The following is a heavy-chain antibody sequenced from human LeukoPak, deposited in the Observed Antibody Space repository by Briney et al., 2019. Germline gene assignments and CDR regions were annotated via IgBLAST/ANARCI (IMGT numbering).Heavy chain of an antibody. J-gene: IGHJ5*02. CDR2: ISSSSSYI. V-gene: IGHV3-21*01. Sequence: GSLRLSCAASGFTLSSYSMNWVRQAPGKGLEWVSSISSSSSYIYYADSVKGRFTISRDNAKNSLYLQMNSLRAEDTAVYYCARGDVEMATISWFDPWGQGTLVTVSS. CDR1: GFTLSSYS. CDR3: ARGDVEMATISWFDP. D-gene: IGHD5-24*01.